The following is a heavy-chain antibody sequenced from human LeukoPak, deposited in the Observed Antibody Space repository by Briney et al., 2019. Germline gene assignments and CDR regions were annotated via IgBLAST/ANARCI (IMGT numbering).Heavy chain of an antibody. J-gene: IGHJ4*02. CDR2: ISSSSSYI. V-gene: IGHV3-21*01. CDR3: ARDNDFTNYY. Sequence: PGGSLRLSCAASGFTVSSNYMSWVRQAPGKGLEWVSTISSSSSYIHYADSVKGRFTVSRDNAKSSLFLQMNSLRAEGTAIYYCARDNDFTNYYWGQGTLVTVSS. D-gene: IGHD4-11*01. CDR1: GFTVSSNY.